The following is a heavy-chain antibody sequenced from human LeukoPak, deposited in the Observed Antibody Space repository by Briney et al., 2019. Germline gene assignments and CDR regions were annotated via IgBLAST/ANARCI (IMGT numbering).Heavy chain of an antibody. Sequence: RSSETLSLTCTVSGDSISNGGSISNGGHYWSWIHQFPGKGLEWIGYIYHSGNTYYNPSLESRVTMSVDTSENRFSLKVNSVTTADTAIYYCARDTRIEWLRFLDYWGQGILVTVSS. CDR2: IYHSGNT. CDR1: GDSISNGGSISNGGHY. V-gene: IGHV4-31*03. CDR3: ARDTRIEWLRFLDY. J-gene: IGHJ4*02. D-gene: IGHD5-12*01.